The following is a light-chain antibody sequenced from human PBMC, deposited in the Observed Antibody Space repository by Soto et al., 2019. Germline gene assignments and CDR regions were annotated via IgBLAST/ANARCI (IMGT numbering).Light chain of an antibody. Sequence: EIVLTQSPGTLSLSPGERATLSCRASQSVSSTYLAWYQHKLGQAPRLVIYGASSKASGIPDRFSGSGSGTDFTLTISRLEPEDFAVYYCQQYGSSPRSFGQGTKVDIK. J-gene: IGKJ1*01. CDR1: QSVSSTY. CDR2: GAS. V-gene: IGKV3-20*01. CDR3: QQYGSSPRS.